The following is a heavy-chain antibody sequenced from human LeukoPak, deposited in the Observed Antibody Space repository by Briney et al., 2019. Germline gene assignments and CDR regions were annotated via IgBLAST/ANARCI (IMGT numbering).Heavy chain of an antibody. CDR3: VRDETLWTLDW. CDR2: INEHGTDS. CDR1: GFTVSSNY. D-gene: IGHD1-1*01. Sequence: PGGSLRLSCAASGFTVSSNYMSWVRQAPGMGLVWVSRINEHGTDSMYAESVKGRFTISRDNAKNTVYLQMNSLRAEDTAVYYCVRDETLWTLDWWGQGTLVSVSS. V-gene: IGHV3-74*03. J-gene: IGHJ4*02.